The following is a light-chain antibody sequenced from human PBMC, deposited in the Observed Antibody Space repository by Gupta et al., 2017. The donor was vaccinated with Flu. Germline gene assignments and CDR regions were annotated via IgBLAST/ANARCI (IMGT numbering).Light chain of an antibody. CDR1: SSNVGLND. J-gene: IGLJ2*01. CDR2: DNN. CDR3: AVWDDGRKGL. V-gene: IGLV1-44*01. Sequence: QAGLTQTPSASDTPGQRVTMSCSGSSSNVGLNDVFWYQQLPGAAPRLIIFDNNHRPSGVPDRLSGSKSGATASLDISGLQPEDEADYYCAVWDDGRKGLIGGGTKVTVL.